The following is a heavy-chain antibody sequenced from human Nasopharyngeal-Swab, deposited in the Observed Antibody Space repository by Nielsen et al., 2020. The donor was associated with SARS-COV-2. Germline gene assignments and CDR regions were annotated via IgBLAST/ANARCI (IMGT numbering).Heavy chain of an antibody. CDR1: GFTFSAHY. V-gene: IGHV3-21*01. J-gene: IGHJ4*02. CDR3: ARELYCAGNCPPDY. CDR2: IRSSGSFI. D-gene: IGHD2-21*02. Sequence: GESLKISCAASGFTFSAHYMHWVRQAPGKGLEWVSSIRSSGSFISYADSVKGRFTISRDNAKNSLYLQMNSLRAEDTAIYFCARELYCAGNCPPDYWGQGTPVTVSS.